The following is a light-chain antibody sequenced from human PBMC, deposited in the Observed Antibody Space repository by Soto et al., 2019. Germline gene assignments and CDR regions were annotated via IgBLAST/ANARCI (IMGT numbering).Light chain of an antibody. CDR1: QSVRNSY. CDR3: QQYGSSPYT. Sequence: EIVLTQSPGTLSLSPGEGATLSCRASQSVRNSYLAWYQQKPGQAPRLLIFAASSRATGIPDRFRGSGSGTDFTLTISRLEPEDFAVYYCQQYGSSPYTFGQGTKLEIK. CDR2: AAS. J-gene: IGKJ2*01. V-gene: IGKV3-20*01.